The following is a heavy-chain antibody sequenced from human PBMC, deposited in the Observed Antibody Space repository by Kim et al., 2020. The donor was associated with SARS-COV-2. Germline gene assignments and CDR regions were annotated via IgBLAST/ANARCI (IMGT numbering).Heavy chain of an antibody. D-gene: IGHD3-10*01. Sequence: ADSVKCRYTNSRDNAKNSLYLQMNSLRAEDTAVYYCASLPLSGYYYGMDVWGQGTTVTVSS. V-gene: IGHV3-11*04. J-gene: IGHJ6*02. CDR3: ASLPLSGYYYGMDV.